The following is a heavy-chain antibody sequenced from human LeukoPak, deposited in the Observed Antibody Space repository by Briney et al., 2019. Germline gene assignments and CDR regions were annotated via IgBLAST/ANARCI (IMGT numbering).Heavy chain of an antibody. CDR1: GGSISSYY. V-gene: IGHV4-59*08. Sequence: SETLSLTCTVSGGSISSYYWSWIRQPPGKGLEWIGHIYYSGSTHYIPSLKSRVTVSLDTSKNQFSLKLSSVTAADTAVYYCARRDGYNKFDYWGQGTLVTVSS. CDR3: ARRDGYNKFDY. D-gene: IGHD5-24*01. CDR2: IYYSGST. J-gene: IGHJ4*02.